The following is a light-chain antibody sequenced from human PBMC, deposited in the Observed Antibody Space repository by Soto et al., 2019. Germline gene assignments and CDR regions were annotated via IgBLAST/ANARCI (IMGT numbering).Light chain of an antibody. V-gene: IGLV4-69*01. Sequence: QPVLTQSPSASASLGASVKLTCTLSSGHSNYAIAWHQQQPEKGPRYLMKLNSDGSHSKGDGISDRFSGSSSGAERYLTISSLQSEDEADYYCQTWVTGIQVFGGGTKLTVL. CDR2: LNSDGSH. CDR3: QTWVTGIQV. J-gene: IGLJ3*02. CDR1: SGHSNYA.